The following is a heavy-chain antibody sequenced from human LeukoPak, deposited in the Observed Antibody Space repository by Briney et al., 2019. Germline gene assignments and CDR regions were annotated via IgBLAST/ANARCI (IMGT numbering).Heavy chain of an antibody. V-gene: IGHV3-21*01. Sequence: GGSLRLSCAASGFTFGSYSINRVRQAPGKGLEWVSSISSSSTYINYADSVKGRFTISRDNAKNSLYLQMNSLRAEDTAVYYCARGKYGYSYFEYWGQGTLVTVSS. CDR1: GFTFGSYS. J-gene: IGHJ4*02. CDR3: ARGKYGYSYFEY. CDR2: ISSSSTYI. D-gene: IGHD5-18*01.